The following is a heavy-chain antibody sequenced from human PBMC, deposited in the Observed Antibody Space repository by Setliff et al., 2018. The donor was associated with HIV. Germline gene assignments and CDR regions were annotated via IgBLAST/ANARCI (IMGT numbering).Heavy chain of an antibody. J-gene: IGHJ3*02. CDR1: GYTFTIYY. CDR3: ASSSGYHYRDAFDI. V-gene: IGHV1-46*01. CDR2: INPSGGST. D-gene: IGHD5-12*01. Sequence: ASVKVSCKASGYTFTIYYMHWVRQAPGQGLEWMGIINPSGGSTSYAQKFQGRVTMTRDTSTSTVYLELSSLRSEDTAVNYCASSSGYHYRDAFDIWGQGTMVTVSS.